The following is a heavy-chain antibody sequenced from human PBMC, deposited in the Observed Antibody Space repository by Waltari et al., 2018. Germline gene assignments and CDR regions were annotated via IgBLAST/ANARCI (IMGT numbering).Heavy chain of an antibody. CDR1: GGTFSTYT. V-gene: IGHV1-69*02. CDR2: IVPILDMA. J-gene: IGHJ4*02. D-gene: IGHD1-26*01. CDR3: AFAGVTTYSGSLDY. Sequence: QVQLVQSGAEVTKPGSSVKVSCRASGGTFSTYTTSWVRQAPGQGLEWMGRIVPILDMANYAQKFQGRVTITADKSTSTAYIELNSLRSEDTAIYYCAFAGVTTYSGSLDYWGQGTLVTVSS.